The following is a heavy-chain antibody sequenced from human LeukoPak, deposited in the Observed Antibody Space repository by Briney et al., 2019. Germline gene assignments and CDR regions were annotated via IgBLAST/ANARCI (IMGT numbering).Heavy chain of an antibody. V-gene: IGHV3-23*01. J-gene: IGHJ4*02. CDR3: AEVTGIAAAGRVDY. D-gene: IGHD6-13*01. Sequence: GGSLRLSCAASGFTFSSYAMSWVRQAPGKGLEWVSAISGSGGSTYYADSVKGRFTISRDNSKNTLYLQMNSLRAEDTGVYYCAEVTGIAAAGRVDYWGQGTLVTVSS. CDR2: ISGSGGST. CDR1: GFTFSSYA.